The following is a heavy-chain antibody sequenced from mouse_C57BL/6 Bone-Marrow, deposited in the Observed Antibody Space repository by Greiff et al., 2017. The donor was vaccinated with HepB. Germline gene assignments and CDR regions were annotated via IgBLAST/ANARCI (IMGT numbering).Heavy chain of an antibody. CDR3: AGPIYYGIKGYAMDY. V-gene: IGHV1-9*01. D-gene: IGHD2-1*01. Sequence: VQLQQSGAELMKPGASVKLSCKATGYTFTGYWIEWVKQRPGHGLEWIGEILPGSGSTNYNEKFKGKATFTADTSSNTAYMQLSSLTTADSAIYYCAGPIYYGIKGYAMDYWGQGTSVTVSS. CDR1: GYTFTGYW. J-gene: IGHJ4*01. CDR2: ILPGSGST.